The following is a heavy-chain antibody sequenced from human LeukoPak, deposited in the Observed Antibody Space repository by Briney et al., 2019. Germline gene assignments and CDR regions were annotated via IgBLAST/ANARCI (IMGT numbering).Heavy chain of an antibody. CDR2: INHSGST. CDR3: ARLTPDYGDFGTFDY. J-gene: IGHJ4*02. Sequence: PSETLSFTCAVYGGSFSGYYWSWIRQPPGKGLEWIGEINHSGSTNYNPSLKSRVTISVDTSKNQFSLKLSSVTAADTAVYYCARLTPDYGDFGTFDYWGQGTLVTVSS. CDR1: GGSFSGYY. V-gene: IGHV4-34*01. D-gene: IGHD4-17*01.